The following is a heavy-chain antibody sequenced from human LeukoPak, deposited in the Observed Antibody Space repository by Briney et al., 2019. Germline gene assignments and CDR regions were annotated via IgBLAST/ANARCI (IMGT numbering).Heavy chain of an antibody. V-gene: IGHV3-74*01. CDR1: GFTFSSYS. CDR3: VREAPLAGDWYFDR. Sequence: PGGSLRLSCAASGFTFSSYSMNWVRQAPGKGLEWVSRISKDGNGIHYASSVEGRFIISRDDARNMVLMQMNNLRVEDTAVYYCVREAPLAGDWYFDRWGRGSLVTVSS. J-gene: IGHJ2*01. CDR2: ISKDGNGI. D-gene: IGHD6-19*01.